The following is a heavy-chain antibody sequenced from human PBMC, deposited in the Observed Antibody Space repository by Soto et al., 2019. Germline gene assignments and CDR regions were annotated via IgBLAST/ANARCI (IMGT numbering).Heavy chain of an antibody. V-gene: IGHV6-1*01. D-gene: IGHD3-16*01. CDR3: ARASNWAYTF. J-gene: IGHJ4*02. CDR2: TFYKSKWSS. CDR1: GDSVSNKDAA. Sequence: SQTRSRTCVISGDSVSNKDAAWNWIRESPSRGLEWLGRTFYKSKWSSDYAVSVKSRITINPDTSKNQFSLQLNFVTPEDTAVYYCARASNWAYTFWGQGTLVTVS.